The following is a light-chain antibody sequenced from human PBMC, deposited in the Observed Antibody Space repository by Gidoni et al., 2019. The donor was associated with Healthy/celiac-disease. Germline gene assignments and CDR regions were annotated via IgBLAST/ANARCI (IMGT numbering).Light chain of an antibody. Sequence: TQPPSVSVAPGKTARITCGGNNIGSKSVHWYQQKPGQAPVLVIYYDSDRPSGIPERFSGSNSGNTATLTISRVEAGGEADYYCQVWDSSSDHVVFGGGTKLTVL. V-gene: IGLV3-21*04. J-gene: IGLJ2*01. CDR2: YDS. CDR1: NIGSKS. CDR3: QVWDSSSDHVV.